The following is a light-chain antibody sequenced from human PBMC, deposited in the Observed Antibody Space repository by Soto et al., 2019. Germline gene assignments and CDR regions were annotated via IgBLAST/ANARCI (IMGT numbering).Light chain of an antibody. Sequence: EIVLTQSPGTLSLSQGERATLSCRASQSVSSSYLAWYQQKPGQAPRLLIYGASSRATGIPDRFSGSGSETDFTLTISRLEPEDFAVYYCQQYGSSPLGTFGPGTKVDIK. J-gene: IGKJ3*01. CDR2: GAS. CDR3: QQYGSSPLGT. CDR1: QSVSSSY. V-gene: IGKV3-20*01.